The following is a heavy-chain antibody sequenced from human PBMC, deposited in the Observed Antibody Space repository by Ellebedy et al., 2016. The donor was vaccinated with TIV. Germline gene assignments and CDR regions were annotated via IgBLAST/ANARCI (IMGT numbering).Heavy chain of an antibody. CDR1: GFTFSLYY. CDR3: VQDSQRGLK. V-gene: IGHV3-23*01. Sequence: GESLKISXAASGFTFSLYYINWVRQAPGKGLEWVSSISGSGGTKKFADFVKGRFSLSRDNFKNTVEMQMNSLKVDDTAVYYCVQDSQRGLKWGQGTLVTVSS. D-gene: IGHD6-25*01. J-gene: IGHJ4*02. CDR2: ISGSGGTK.